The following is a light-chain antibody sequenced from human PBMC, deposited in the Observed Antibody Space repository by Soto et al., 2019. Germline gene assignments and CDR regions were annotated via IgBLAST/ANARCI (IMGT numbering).Light chain of an antibody. Sequence: DIVMTQSPDSLAVSLGERATINCKSSQSVLISSSNKNYLGWYQQKPGQPPQLLISWASTRESGVPDRFSGRGSGTDFTLTISSLQAEDLAVYYCQHRGTFGQGTKLEIK. CDR3: QHRGT. CDR2: WAS. V-gene: IGKV4-1*01. J-gene: IGKJ2*01. CDR1: QSVLISSSNKNY.